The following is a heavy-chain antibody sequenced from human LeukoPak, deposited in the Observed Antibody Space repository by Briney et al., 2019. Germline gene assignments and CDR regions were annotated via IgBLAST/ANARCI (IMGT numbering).Heavy chain of an antibody. CDR2: IYTSGST. CDR3: ARGGSYLSCDY. CDR1: GGSISSGSYY. D-gene: IGHD1-26*01. J-gene: IGHJ4*02. V-gene: IGHV4-61*02. Sequence: SQTLSLTCTVSGGSISSGSYYWSWIRQPAGKGLEWIGRIYTSGSTNYNPSLKSRVTISVDTSKNQFSLKLSSVTAADTAVYYCARGGSYLSCDYWGQGTLVTVSS.